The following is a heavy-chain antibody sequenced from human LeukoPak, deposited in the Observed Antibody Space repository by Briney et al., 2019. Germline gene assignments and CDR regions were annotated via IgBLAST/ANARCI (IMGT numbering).Heavy chain of an antibody. CDR2: ISKTSNTR. V-gene: IGHV3-48*02. Sequence: GGSLRLSCAASGFTFSSYWMSWVRQAPGKGLEWVSYISKTSNTRDYADSVKGRFTISRDNAKNSLYLQMNSLRDEDTAVYYCARDRGYSNYYDYWGQGTLVTVSS. D-gene: IGHD4-11*01. CDR1: GFTFSSYW. J-gene: IGHJ4*02. CDR3: ARDRGYSNYYDY.